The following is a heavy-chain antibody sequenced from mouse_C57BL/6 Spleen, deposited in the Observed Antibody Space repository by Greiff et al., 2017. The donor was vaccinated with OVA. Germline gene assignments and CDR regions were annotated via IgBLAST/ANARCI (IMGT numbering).Heavy chain of an antibody. Sequence: VQLQQPGAELVMPGASVKLSCKASGYTFTSYWMHWVKQRPGQGLEWIGEIDPSDSYTNYNQKFKGKSTLTVDKSSSTAYMQLSSLTSEDSAVYYCARANWDVGDDFDYWGQGTTLTVSS. CDR2: IDPSDSYT. CDR1: GYTFTSYW. V-gene: IGHV1-69*01. J-gene: IGHJ2*01. CDR3: ARANWDVGDDFDY. D-gene: IGHD4-1*01.